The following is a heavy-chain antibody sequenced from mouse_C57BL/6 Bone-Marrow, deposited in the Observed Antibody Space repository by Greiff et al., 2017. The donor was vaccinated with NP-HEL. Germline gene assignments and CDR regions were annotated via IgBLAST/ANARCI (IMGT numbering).Heavy chain of an antibody. V-gene: IGHV1-81*01. Sequence: QVQLQQSGAELARPGASVKLSCKASGYTFTSYGISWVKQRTGQGLEWIGEIYPRSGNTYYNEKFKGKATLTADKSSSTAYMELRSLTSEDSAVYFCAREEVLLRYPAFYWGQGTLVTVSA. CDR1: GYTFTSYG. D-gene: IGHD1-1*01. CDR3: AREEVLLRYPAFY. CDR2: IYPRSGNT. J-gene: IGHJ3*01.